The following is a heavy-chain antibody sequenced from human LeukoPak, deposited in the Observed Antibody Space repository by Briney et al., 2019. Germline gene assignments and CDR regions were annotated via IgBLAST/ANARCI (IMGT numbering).Heavy chain of an antibody. CDR2: IKQDGSEK. CDR1: GFTFSSYW. Sequence: GGSLRLSCAASGFTFSSYWMSWVRQAPGKGLEWVANIKQDGSEKCYVDSVKGRFTISRDNAKNSLYLQMNSLRAEDTAVYYCARDLESYYYYYMDVWGKGTTVTVSS. V-gene: IGHV3-7*01. J-gene: IGHJ6*03. CDR3: ARDLESYYYYYMDV.